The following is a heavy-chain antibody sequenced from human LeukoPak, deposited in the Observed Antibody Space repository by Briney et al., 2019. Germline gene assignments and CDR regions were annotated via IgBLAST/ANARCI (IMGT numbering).Heavy chain of an antibody. Sequence: GGSLRLSCAASGFTLSSYWMTWVRQAPGKGLEWVANIKQDGSEEYYVDSVKGRFTISRDNAKNSLYLQMNSLRAEDTAVYYCARDNDPKSSGWGGYFDYWGQGTLVTVSS. V-gene: IGHV3-7*04. CDR2: IKQDGSEE. D-gene: IGHD6-19*01. CDR3: ARDNDPKSSGWGGYFDY. J-gene: IGHJ4*02. CDR1: GFTLSSYW.